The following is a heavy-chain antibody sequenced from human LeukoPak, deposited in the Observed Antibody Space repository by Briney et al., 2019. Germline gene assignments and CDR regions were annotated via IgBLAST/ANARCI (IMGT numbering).Heavy chain of an antibody. Sequence: GGSLRLSCAASGFTFSNYNMNWVRQAPQKGLEWISSINSRIITISYADSVKGRFTISRGDAKNSLSLQMNSLRAEDTAVYYCARSPQYYGSGKTFDYWGQGTLVTVSS. V-gene: IGHV3-48*01. D-gene: IGHD3-10*01. CDR1: GFTFSNYN. CDR2: INSRIITI. J-gene: IGHJ4*02. CDR3: ARSPQYYGSGKTFDY.